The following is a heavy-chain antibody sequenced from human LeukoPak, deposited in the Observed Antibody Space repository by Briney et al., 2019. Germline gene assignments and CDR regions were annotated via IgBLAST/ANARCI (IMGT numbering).Heavy chain of an antibody. J-gene: IGHJ4*02. CDR3: AREDSGYDYSPFDF. V-gene: IGHV4-39*07. CDR1: GGSITSNTYY. D-gene: IGHD5-12*01. Sequence: SETLSLTCTVSGGSITSNTYYWGWIRQPPGKGLEWIGSIYYSGSTHYNPSLKSRVTISVDTSMNQFSLKLLSVTAADTAVYYCAREDSGYDYSPFDFWGQGILVTVSS. CDR2: IYYSGST.